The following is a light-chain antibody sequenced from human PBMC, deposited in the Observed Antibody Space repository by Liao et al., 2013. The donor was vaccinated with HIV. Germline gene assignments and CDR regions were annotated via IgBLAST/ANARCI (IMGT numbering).Light chain of an antibody. J-gene: IGLJ2*01. Sequence: SYELTQPPSVSVAPGKTASITCGGNNIGSKSVHWYQQKPGQAPVLVIYSDSDRPSGIPERFSGSNSGNTATLTISRVEAGDEADYYCQAWDSSTAGVFGGGTKLTVL. CDR1: NIGSKS. CDR3: QAWDSSTAGV. CDR2: SDS. V-gene: IGLV3-21*01.